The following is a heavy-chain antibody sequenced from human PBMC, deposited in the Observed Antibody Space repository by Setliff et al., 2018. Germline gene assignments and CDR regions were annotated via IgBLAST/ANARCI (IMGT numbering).Heavy chain of an antibody. CDR2: ISGHNGNA. CDR3: ARLVRFCTRTACQRVAGAES. J-gene: IGHJ5*01. V-gene: IGHV1-18*01. Sequence: ASVKVSCKTSGDTLSASIISWVRQAPGRGLEWVGWISGHNGNAYYAPSLQDRVTLTTDISTSTAFMEMRSLRSDDTAVYYCARLVRFCTRTACQRVAGAESWSQGTLVTVSS. CDR1: GDTLSASI. D-gene: IGHD2-8*01.